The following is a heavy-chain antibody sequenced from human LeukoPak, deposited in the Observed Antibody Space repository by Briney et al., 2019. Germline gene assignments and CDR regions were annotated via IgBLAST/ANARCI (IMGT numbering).Heavy chain of an antibody. D-gene: IGHD2-2*01. CDR3: ARFSSGCSTSSCYLTY. V-gene: IGHV4-59*11. CDR2: IHDTGST. J-gene: IGHJ4*02. CDR1: GGSLSRHY. Sequence: PWETLSLTCSVSGGSLSRHYWSWIRQPPGKGLELNGDIHDTGSTFYNPSLRGRVTISLDTSNNQFSLKLTSMTAADTAVYYCARFSSGCSTSSCYLTYWGQGTLVTVS.